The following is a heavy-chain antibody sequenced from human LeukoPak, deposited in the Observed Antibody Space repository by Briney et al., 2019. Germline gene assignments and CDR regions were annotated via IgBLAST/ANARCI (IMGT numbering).Heavy chain of an antibody. D-gene: IGHD6-19*01. J-gene: IGHJ6*02. CDR2: INHSGCP. CDR1: VGSFSGYY. V-gene: IGHV4-34*01. Sequence: SETLSLTCAVYVGSFSGYYWSCLRQPPGKGREGIGEINHSGCPNYNQSLKSRVTISVDTSKNQSSLKLSSVTAADTAVYYCARDSGWLGSYYYGMDVWGQGTTVTVSS. CDR3: ARDSGWLGSYYYGMDV.